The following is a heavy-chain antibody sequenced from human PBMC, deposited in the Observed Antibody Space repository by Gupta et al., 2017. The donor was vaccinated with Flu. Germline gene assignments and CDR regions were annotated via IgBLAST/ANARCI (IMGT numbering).Heavy chain of an antibody. CDR2: ISGSGGST. V-gene: IGHV3-23*01. D-gene: IGHD3-22*01. CDR1: GFTFSSYA. Sequence: EVQLLESGGGLVQPGGSLRLYCAASGFTFSSYAMSWVSQAPGKGLEWVSAISGSGGSTYCADSVKGRFHISIDNSKNTLYPQMNSLRAEDTAVYYCAKDRSTYYYDSSGYSDAFDIWGQGTMVTVSS. J-gene: IGHJ3*02. CDR3: AKDRSTYYYDSSGYSDAFDI.